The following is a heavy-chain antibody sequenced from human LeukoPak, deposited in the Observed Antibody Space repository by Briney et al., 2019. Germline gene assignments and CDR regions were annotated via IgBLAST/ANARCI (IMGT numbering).Heavy chain of an antibody. D-gene: IGHD3-9*01. CDR3: ARDNYYDILTGYYSHYYYGMDV. J-gene: IGHJ6*02. Sequence: GASVKVSCKASGYTFTSYGISWVRQAPGQGLEWMGWISAYNGNTNYAQKLQGGVTMTTDTSTSTAYMELRSLRSDDTAVYYCARDNYYDILTGYYSHYYYGMDVWGQGTTVTVSS. CDR2: ISAYNGNT. V-gene: IGHV1-18*01. CDR1: GYTFTSYG.